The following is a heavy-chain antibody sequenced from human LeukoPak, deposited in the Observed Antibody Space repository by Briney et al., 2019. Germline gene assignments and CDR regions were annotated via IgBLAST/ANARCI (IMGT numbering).Heavy chain of an antibody. CDR2: INTDGSST. CDR1: GFTVSNYW. J-gene: IGHJ4*02. Sequence: GGSLRLSCAASGFTVSNYWMHGVRQAPGKGLVWVSRINTDGSSTDYADSVKGRFTISRDNAKNTLYLQMNSLRAEDTAVYYLTRELDGYGSGNGVWGQGTLVTVSS. V-gene: IGHV3-74*01. D-gene: IGHD2-2*03. CDR3: TRELDGYGSGNGV.